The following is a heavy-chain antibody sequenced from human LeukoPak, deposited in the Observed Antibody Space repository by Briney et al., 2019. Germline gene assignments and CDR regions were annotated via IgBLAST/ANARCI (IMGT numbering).Heavy chain of an antibody. V-gene: IGHV3-23*01. Sequence: HSGGSLRLSCAVSGFTFSAYSMSWVRQAPGKGLEWVSAISGSGGSTYYADSVKGRFTISRDNSKNTLYLQMNSLRAEDTAVYYCAKEAYYGSGSWFDYWGQGTLVTVSS. CDR3: AKEAYYGSGSWFDY. CDR2: ISGSGGST. D-gene: IGHD3-10*01. CDR1: GFTFSAYS. J-gene: IGHJ4*02.